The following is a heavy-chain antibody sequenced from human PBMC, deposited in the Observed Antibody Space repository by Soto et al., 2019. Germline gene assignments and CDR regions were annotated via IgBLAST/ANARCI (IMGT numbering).Heavy chain of an antibody. CDR2: IIPIFGTA. CDR3: ARVSDFCSSTSCYRYYGMDV. V-gene: IGHV1-69*13. J-gene: IGHJ6*02. Sequence: GASVKVSCKASGGTFSSYAISWVRQAPGQGLEWMGGIIPIFGTANYAQKFQGRVTITADESTSTAYLELSSLRSEDTAVYYCARVSDFCSSTSCYRYYGMDVWGQGTTVTVSS. CDR1: GGTFSSYA. D-gene: IGHD2-2*01.